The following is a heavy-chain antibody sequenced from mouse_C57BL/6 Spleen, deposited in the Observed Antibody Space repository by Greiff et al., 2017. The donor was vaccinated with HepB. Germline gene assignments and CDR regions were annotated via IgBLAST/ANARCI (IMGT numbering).Heavy chain of an antibody. CDR2: INPSNGGT. CDR3: ARSLIYYYGSSDYFDY. V-gene: IGHV1-53*01. D-gene: IGHD1-1*01. CDR1: GYTFTSYW. Sequence: QVQLQQPGPELVKPGASVKLSCKASGYTFTSYWMHWVKQRPGQGLEWIGNINPSNGGTNYNEKFKSKATLTVDKSSSTAYMQLSSLTSEDSAVYYCARSLIYYYGSSDYFDYWGQGTTLTVSS. J-gene: IGHJ2*01.